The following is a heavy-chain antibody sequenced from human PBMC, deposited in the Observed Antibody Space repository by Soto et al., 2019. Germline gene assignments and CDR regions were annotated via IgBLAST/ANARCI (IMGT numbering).Heavy chain of an antibody. V-gene: IGHV4-59*01. CDR3: AREVSSFGSNHFDS. CDR1: GTSIRGYY. D-gene: IGHD3-10*01. Sequence: ASETLSLTCSVSGTSIRGYYWTWIRQPPGKGLEWIGYIYYTGTTKYNPSLKSRVTISVDTSKNQFSLWLNSVTAADTAVYYCAREVSSFGSNHFDSWGQGALVTVSS. CDR2: IYYTGTT. J-gene: IGHJ4*02.